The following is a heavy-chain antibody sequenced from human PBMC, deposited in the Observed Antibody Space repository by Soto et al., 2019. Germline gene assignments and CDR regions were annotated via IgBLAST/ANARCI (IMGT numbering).Heavy chain of an antibody. CDR2: ITWNSGSL. V-gene: IGHV3-9*01. D-gene: IGHD3-10*01. CDR1: GFTFSNYA. CDR3: ANSYGSGSYPFDS. Sequence: EVQLVESGGGLVQPGRSLRLSCAASGFTFSNYAMHWVRQAPGKGLEWVSLITWNSGSLSYADSLKGRFTTSNDNAKNSLYLDMNSLRPEDTALYYCANSYGSGSYPFDSWGQGTLVTVSP. J-gene: IGHJ4*02.